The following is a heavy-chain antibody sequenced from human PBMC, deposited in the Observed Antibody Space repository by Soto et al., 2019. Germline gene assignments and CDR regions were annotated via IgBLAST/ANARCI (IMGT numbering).Heavy chain of an antibody. V-gene: IGHV3-15*01. Sequence: WGSLRLSCAASGFTFSNAWRSWVRQAPGKGLEWVGRIKSKTDGGTTDYAAPVKGRFTISRDDSKNTLYLQMNSLKTEDTAVYYCTTSPYAGGYYYYMDVWGKGTTVTVSS. D-gene: IGHD3-10*01. J-gene: IGHJ6*03. CDR3: TTSPYAGGYYYYMDV. CDR2: IKSKTDGGTT. CDR1: GFTFSNAW.